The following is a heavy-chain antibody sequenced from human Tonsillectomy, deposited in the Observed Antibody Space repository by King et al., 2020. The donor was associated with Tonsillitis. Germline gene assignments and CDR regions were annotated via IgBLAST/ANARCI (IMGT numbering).Heavy chain of an antibody. CDR2: INGGSDSI. V-gene: IGHV3-48*02. CDR3: ATDDYDNSASAY. CDR1: GFTFSSYN. Sequence: EVQLVESGGGLVQPGGSLRLSCAASGFTFSSYNMNWVRQAPGKGLEWVSYINGGSDSIYYAASVKGRFTVSRDNAKNSLYLQMNSLRDEDTAVYYCATDDYDNSASAYWGQGTLVTVSS. D-gene: IGHD3-22*01. J-gene: IGHJ4*02.